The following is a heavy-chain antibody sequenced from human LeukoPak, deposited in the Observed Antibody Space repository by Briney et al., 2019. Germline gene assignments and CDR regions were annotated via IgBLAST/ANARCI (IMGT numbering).Heavy chain of an antibody. CDR1: GYTFTGYY. V-gene: IGHV1-2*02. J-gene: IGHJ4*02. CDR3: AVAPGDY. D-gene: IGHD2-21*01. Sequence: ASVKVSCKASGYTFTGYYMHWVRQAPGQGLEWMGWINPNSDYTFYAQKFQGRVTLTRDTSISTVYMELTTLTSDDTALYYCAVAPGDYWGQRTLVSVSA. CDR2: INPNSDYT.